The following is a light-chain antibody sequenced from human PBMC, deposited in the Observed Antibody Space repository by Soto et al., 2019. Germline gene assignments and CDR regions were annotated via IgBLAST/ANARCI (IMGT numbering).Light chain of an antibody. CDR2: AAS. Sequence: DIQMTQSPTSLSASVGDRVTITCRASQDIRNFVAWYQQKPGKAPKLLIYAASTLQSGVPSRFSGSGPGTDFTRTINSLQPDDVATYSCQKYSSVPVFGPGTKVEIK. CDR1: QDIRNF. J-gene: IGKJ3*01. CDR3: QKYSSVPV. V-gene: IGKV1-27*01.